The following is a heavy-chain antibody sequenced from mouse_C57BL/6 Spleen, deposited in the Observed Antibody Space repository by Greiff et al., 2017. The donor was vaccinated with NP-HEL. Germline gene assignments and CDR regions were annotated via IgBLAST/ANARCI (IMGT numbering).Heavy chain of an antibody. CDR3: ARGDYYGSKSDY. J-gene: IGHJ2*01. CDR1: GYAFSSSW. V-gene: IGHV1-82*01. Sequence: VQLQQSGPELVKPGASVKISCKASGYAFSSSWMNWVKQRPGKGLEWIGRIYPGDGDTNYNGKFKGKAKLTADKSSSTAYMQRSSLTSEDSAVYFCARGDYYGSKSDYWGQGTTLTVSS. CDR2: IYPGDGDT. D-gene: IGHD1-1*01.